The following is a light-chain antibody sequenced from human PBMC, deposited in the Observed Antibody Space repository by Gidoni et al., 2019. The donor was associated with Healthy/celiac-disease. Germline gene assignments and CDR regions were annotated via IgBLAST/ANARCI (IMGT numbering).Light chain of an antibody. V-gene: IGKV3-11*01. CDR2: DAS. Sequence: EIVLTQSPATLSLSPGERATLSCRASQSVSSYLAWYQQKPGQAPRLLIYDASNRATGIPARFSGSGSGTDFTLTISSLEPEEFAVYYCQQRSNWPITFGQGTRLGIK. CDR1: QSVSSY. J-gene: IGKJ5*01. CDR3: QQRSNWPIT.